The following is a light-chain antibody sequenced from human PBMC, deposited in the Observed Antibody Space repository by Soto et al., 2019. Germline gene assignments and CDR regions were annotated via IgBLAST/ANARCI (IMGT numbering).Light chain of an antibody. CDR2: AAS. V-gene: IGKV3-20*01. CDR3: QQYGSSPWT. J-gene: IGKJ1*01. Sequence: EIVLTQSPGTLSLSPGERATLSCRASQSVRNNYLAWYQQKPGQAPRLLIYAASGRATGIPDRFNGSGSGTDFTLTIRRLEPEDFAVYHCQQYGSSPWTFGQGTKVEIK. CDR1: QSVRNNY.